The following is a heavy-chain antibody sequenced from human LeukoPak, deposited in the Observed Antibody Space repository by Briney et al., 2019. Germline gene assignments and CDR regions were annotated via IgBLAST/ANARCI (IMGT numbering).Heavy chain of an antibody. CDR2: ISPSSGGT. CDR1: GYTLTDYD. V-gene: IGHV1-2*02. J-gene: IGHJ4*02. CDR3: ARDPTVQGYKHFDY. D-gene: IGHD5-24*01. Sequence: ASVKVSCKASGYTLTDYDINWVRQAPGEGLEWMGWISPSSGGTNYAQRFQGRVTMTRDTSVNTAYLELSSLTSDDTAVYFCARDPTVQGYKHFDYWGQGTLVTVSS.